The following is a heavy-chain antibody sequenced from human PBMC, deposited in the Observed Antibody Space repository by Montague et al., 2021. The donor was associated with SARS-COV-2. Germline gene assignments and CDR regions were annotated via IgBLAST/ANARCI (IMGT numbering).Heavy chain of an antibody. D-gene: IGHD3-3*01. CDR1: GXSISSYY. CDR3: ARVGGTTIFGVAQQYYYYMDV. J-gene: IGHJ6*03. V-gene: IGHV4-4*07. CDR2: IYTSGST. Sequence: SETLSLTCNVSGXSISSYYWSWIRQPAGKGLEWIGRIYTSGSTNYNPSLKSRVTMSVDTSKNQFSLKLSSVTAADTAVYYCARVGGTTIFGVAQQYYYYMDVWGKGTTVTVSS.